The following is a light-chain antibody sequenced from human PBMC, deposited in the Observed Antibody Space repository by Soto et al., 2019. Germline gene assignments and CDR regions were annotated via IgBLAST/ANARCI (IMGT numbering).Light chain of an antibody. CDR1: QGISNY. CDR2: GTT. V-gene: IGKV1-9*01. CDR3: QQLKSYVT. J-gene: IGKJ5*01. Sequence: IQSTQSPSSLSASVGDRVAITCRASQGISNYLAWYQQKPGKTPRLLIYGTTTLQSGVPSRFSGSGSGTDFALTSSSLQPEDFATYYCQQLKSYVTFGQGTRLEI.